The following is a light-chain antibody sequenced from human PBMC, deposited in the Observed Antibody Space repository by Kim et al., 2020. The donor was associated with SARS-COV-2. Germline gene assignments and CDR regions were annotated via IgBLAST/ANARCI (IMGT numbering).Light chain of an antibody. CDR2: KTS. V-gene: IGKV1-5*03. CDR3: EKYKTPPWT. J-gene: IGKJ1*01. CDR1: QSISSY. Sequence: DIQMTQSPSTLSASVGDRVIITCRASQSISSYLAWYQQKPGKAPELLIYKTSILESGVSARFSGSGSGTEFTLTISSLQPDDIAVFYCEKYKTPPWTFGQGSKVDIK.